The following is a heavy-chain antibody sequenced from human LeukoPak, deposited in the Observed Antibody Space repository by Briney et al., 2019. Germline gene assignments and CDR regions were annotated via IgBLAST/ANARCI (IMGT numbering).Heavy chain of an antibody. CDR2: TYYGSKWYN. CDR3: ARWNHGDHYFDP. Sequence: SQTLSLTCAISGDSVSSHSVAWNWIRQSPSRGLEWLGRTYYGSKWYNEYAISVKSRITINPDTSKNQFSLQLNSVTPEDTAVYYCARWNHGDHYFDPWGQGTLVTVSS. CDR1: GDSVSSHSVA. D-gene: IGHD1-14*01. V-gene: IGHV6-1*01. J-gene: IGHJ5*02.